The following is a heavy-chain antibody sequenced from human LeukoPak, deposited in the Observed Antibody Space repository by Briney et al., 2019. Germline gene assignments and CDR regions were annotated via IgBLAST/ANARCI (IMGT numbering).Heavy chain of an antibody. CDR3: AKDSIAAAPGYYCYMDV. CDR1: GFTFSSYG. Sequence: GGSLRLSCAASGFTFSSYGMHWVRQAPGKGLEWVAFIRYDGSNKYYADFVKGRFTISRDNSKNTLYLQMNSLRAEDTAVYYCAKDSIAAAPGYYCYMDVWGKGTTVTVSS. J-gene: IGHJ6*03. V-gene: IGHV3-30*02. CDR2: IRYDGSNK. D-gene: IGHD6-13*01.